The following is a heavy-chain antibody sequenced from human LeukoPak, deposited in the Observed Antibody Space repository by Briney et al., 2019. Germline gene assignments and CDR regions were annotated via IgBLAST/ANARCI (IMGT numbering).Heavy chain of an antibody. CDR2: ISAYNGNT. Sequence: ASVKVSCKASGYTFTSYGISWVRQAPGQGLEWMGWISAYNGNTNYAQKLQGRVTMTTDTSTSTAYMELRSLRSDDTAVYYCARDFMGYCSSTSCDGAFDPWGQGTLVTVSS. V-gene: IGHV1-18*01. D-gene: IGHD2-2*01. J-gene: IGHJ5*02. CDR1: GYTFTSYG. CDR3: ARDFMGYCSSTSCDGAFDP.